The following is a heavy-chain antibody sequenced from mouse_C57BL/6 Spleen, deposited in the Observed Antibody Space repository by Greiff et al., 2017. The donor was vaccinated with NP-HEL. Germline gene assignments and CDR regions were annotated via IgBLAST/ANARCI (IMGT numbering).Heavy chain of an antibody. J-gene: IGHJ2*01. V-gene: IGHV1-80*01. CDR3: ASEKDSSGLDY. D-gene: IGHD3-2*02. CDR1: GYAFSSYW. CDR2: IYPGDGDT. Sequence: VQLQESGAELVKPGASVKISCKASGYAFSSYWMNWVKQRPGKGLEWIGQIYPGDGDTNYNGKFKGKATLTADKSSSTAYMQLSSLTSEDSAVYFCASEKDSSGLDYWGQGTTLTVSS.